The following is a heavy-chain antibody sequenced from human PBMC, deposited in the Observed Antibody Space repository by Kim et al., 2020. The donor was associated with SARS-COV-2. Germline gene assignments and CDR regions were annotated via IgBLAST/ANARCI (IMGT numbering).Heavy chain of an antibody. J-gene: IGHJ5*02. Sequence: SETLSLTCTVSGGSISSAGYYWNWVRQLPGKGLEWIGYMSYSGISNYNPPLRSRVFISLDASMSQFSVELSSVTAADTAVYYCTRIPVEDSGTYGWFDPWGQGILVTVSS. D-gene: IGHD3-10*01. CDR3: TRIPVEDSGTYGWFDP. V-gene: IGHV4-31*03. CDR1: GGSISSAGYY. CDR2: MSYSGIS.